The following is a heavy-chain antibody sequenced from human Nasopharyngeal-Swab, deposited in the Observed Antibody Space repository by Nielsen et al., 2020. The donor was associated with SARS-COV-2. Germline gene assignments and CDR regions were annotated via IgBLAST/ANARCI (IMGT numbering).Heavy chain of an antibody. J-gene: IGHJ6*02. CDR2: ITGSGDAT. CDR1: GFTFSSYT. CDR3: VKDAGYDYRYYYYGLDV. D-gene: IGHD5-12*01. Sequence: GESLKISCGASGFTFSSYTMSWVRQAPGRGLEWVSAITGSGDATNYADSVRGRFTVSRDNSESTLYLQMSSLRTEDTAVYYCVKDAGYDYRYYYYGLDVWGQGTTVTVSS. V-gene: IGHV3-23*01.